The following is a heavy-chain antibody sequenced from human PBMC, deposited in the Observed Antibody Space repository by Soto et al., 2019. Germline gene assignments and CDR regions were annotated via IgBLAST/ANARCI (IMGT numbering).Heavy chain of an antibody. Sequence: GGSLRLSCAASGFTFSSYSMNWVRQAPGKGLEWVSSISSSSSYIYYADSVKGRFTISRDNAKNSLYLQMYSLRAEDTAVYYCASHEPIQPRDIVVVPAVRPPNAFDIWGQGTMVTVSS. V-gene: IGHV3-21*01. D-gene: IGHD2-2*01. J-gene: IGHJ3*02. CDR1: GFTFSSYS. CDR3: ASHEPIQPRDIVVVPAVRPPNAFDI. CDR2: ISSSSSYI.